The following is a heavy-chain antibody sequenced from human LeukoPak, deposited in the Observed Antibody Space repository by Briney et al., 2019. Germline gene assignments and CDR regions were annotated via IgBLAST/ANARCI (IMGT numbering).Heavy chain of an antibody. Sequence: PSETLSLTCTVSGGSISSYYWSWLRQPPGKGLEWIGYIYYSGSTKYNAVLKNRVTISVDTSKNQFSLKLRSVTAADTAVYYCARSGSSWPYYFDYWGQGTLVTVSS. D-gene: IGHD6-13*01. J-gene: IGHJ4*02. CDR3: ARSGSSWPYYFDY. V-gene: IGHV4-59*01. CDR2: IYYSGST. CDR1: GGSISSYY.